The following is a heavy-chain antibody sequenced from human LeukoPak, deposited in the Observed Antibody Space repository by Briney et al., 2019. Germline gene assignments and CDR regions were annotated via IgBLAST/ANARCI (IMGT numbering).Heavy chain of an antibody. CDR3: ARDGWAAAAGRDY. V-gene: IGHV4-39*07. D-gene: IGHD6-13*01. J-gene: IGHJ4*02. CDR1: GGSISSSSYY. CDR2: IYYSGST. Sequence: PSETLSLTCTVSGGSISSSSYYWGWIRQPPGKGLEWSGSIYYSGSTYYNPSLKSRVTISVDTSKNQFSLKLSSVTAADTAVYYCARDGWAAAAGRDYWGQGTLVTVSS.